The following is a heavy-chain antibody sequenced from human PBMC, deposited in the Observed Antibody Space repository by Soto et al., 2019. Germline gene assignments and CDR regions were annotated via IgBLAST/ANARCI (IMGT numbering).Heavy chain of an antibody. CDR3: ARDRREELVGATYAAFDI. D-gene: IGHD1-26*01. CDR1: GYTFTSYG. J-gene: IGHJ3*02. CDR2: ISAYNGNT. Sequence: SVKVSCKASGYTFTSYGISWVRQAPGQGLEWMGWISAYNGNTNYAQKLQGRVTMTTDTSTSTAYMELRSLGSDDTAVYYCARDRREELVGATYAAFDIWGQGTMVTVSS. V-gene: IGHV1-18*01.